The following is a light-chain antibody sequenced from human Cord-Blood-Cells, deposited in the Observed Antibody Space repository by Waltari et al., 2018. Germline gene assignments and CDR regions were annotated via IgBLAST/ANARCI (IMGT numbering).Light chain of an antibody. CDR1: QSISSY. V-gene: IGKV1-39*01. J-gene: IGKJ3*01. Sequence: DIQMTQSPSSLSASVGDRVTITCRASQSISSYLNWYQQKPGKAPKLLIYAASSLQSGVQSRFSGSRSGTECTLTISSTQPEDFATDYCQQSYSTPRFGPGTKVDIK. CDR3: QQSYSTPR. CDR2: AAS.